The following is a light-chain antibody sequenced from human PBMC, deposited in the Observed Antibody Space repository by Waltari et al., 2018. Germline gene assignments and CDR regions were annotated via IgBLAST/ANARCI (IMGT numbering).Light chain of an antibody. Sequence: DIVMTQSPDSLAVSLGERATINCKSSQSVLSSSNRKTYIAGYQQKPGQPPKLLINWASTRGSGVPDRCSGSGSGTDFTLTISSLQAEDVAVYYCHHYYIPPLTFGQGTRLEIK. CDR2: WAS. CDR1: QSVLSSSNRKTY. V-gene: IGKV4-1*01. CDR3: HHYYIPPLT. J-gene: IGKJ5*01.